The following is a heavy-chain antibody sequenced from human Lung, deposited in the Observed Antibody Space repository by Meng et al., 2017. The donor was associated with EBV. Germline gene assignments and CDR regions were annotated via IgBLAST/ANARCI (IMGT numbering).Heavy chain of an antibody. D-gene: IGHD3-16*02. Sequence: VQLVGSGGGLVQPGGALRLSCAASGFAFSSYWMHWVRQAPGKGLVWVSRITSDGSSTSYAGSVKGRFTISRDNAKSTVYLQMNSLRAEDTAVYYCVRDYPSFYPWGQGTLVTVSS. CDR1: GFAFSSYW. J-gene: IGHJ4*02. CDR3: VRDYPSFYP. CDR2: ITSDGSST. V-gene: IGHV3-74*01.